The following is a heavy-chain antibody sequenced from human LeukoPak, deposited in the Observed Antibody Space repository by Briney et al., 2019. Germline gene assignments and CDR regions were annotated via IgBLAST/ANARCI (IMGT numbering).Heavy chain of an antibody. CDR3: ARSGIAAAGTGIDY. D-gene: IGHD6-13*01. J-gene: IGHJ4*02. V-gene: IGHV3-13*01. CDR1: GFTFSSYD. Sequence: PGGSLRLSCAASGFTFSSYDMHWVRQATGKGLEWVSAIGTAGDTYYPGSVKGRFTISRENAKNSLYLQMNSLRAGDTAVYYCARSGIAAAGTGIDYWGQGTLVTVSS. CDR2: IGTAGDT.